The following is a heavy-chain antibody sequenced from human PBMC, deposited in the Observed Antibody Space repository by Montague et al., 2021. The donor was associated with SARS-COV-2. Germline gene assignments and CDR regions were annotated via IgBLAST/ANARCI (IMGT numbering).Heavy chain of an antibody. Sequence: SLRLSCAASGLTFSNYAMSWVRQAPGKGPECVSGVSGSGGTTYYADSVKGRFTISRDNSKNTLYLQMNSLRAEDTAVYYCANPKGAFDIWGQGTTVTVSS. CDR2: VSGSGGTT. V-gene: IGHV3-23*01. J-gene: IGHJ3*02. CDR3: ANPKGAFDI. CDR1: GLTFSNYA.